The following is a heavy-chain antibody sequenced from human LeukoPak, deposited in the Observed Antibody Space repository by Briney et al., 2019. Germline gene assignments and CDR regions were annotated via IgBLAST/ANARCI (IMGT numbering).Heavy chain of an antibody. CDR3: ARGLPYYYGSGSYYSY. Sequence: SETLSLTCTVSGGSITSYYWSWIRQPPGGGLEWIGYVYYSGSTNYNPSLKSRVTISVDTSKNQFSLKLTPVTAADTALYYCARGLPYYYGSGSYYSYWGQGTLVTVSS. J-gene: IGHJ4*02. V-gene: IGHV4-59*01. CDR2: VYYSGST. D-gene: IGHD3-10*01. CDR1: GGSITSYY.